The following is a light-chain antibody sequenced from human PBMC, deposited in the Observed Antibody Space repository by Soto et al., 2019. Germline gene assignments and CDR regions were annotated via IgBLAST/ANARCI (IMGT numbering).Light chain of an antibody. J-gene: IGKJ4*01. CDR2: KAS. CDR3: QQYESYPMT. Sequence: DSQMTQYPSTLSASIGDRVTITCRASQSISSWLAWYQQKPGKAPKLLISKASTLQSGVPPRFSGSGSGTKFNLTIHRLEPDDFGTYYCQQYESYPMTFGGGTKVEIK. V-gene: IGKV1-5*03. CDR1: QSISSW.